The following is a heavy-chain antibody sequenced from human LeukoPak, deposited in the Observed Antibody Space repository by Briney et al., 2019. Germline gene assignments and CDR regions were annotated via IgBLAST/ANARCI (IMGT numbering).Heavy chain of an antibody. Sequence: GGSLRLSCAASGFTFTNYRMSWVRQAPGKGLEWVSSISSSRSSIYYSDSVKGRFTISRDNAENSLYLQMNNLRADDTAVYYCARDLIVAARWGLAPVDVFDIRGQGTLVTVSS. V-gene: IGHV3-21*01. CDR3: ARDLIVAARWGLAPVDVFDI. D-gene: IGHD5-12*01. J-gene: IGHJ3*02. CDR1: GFTFTNYR. CDR2: ISSSRSSI.